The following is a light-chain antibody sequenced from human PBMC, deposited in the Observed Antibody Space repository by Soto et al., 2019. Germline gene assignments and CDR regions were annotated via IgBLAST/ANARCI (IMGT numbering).Light chain of an antibody. V-gene: IGKV3-20*01. CDR3: HQYANSPLT. J-gene: IGKJ4*01. Sequence: EIVLTQSPGTLSLSPGERATLSCRASQSVGNNYLAWYQQKPGQPPRLLIYHASRRATGIPDRFSGSGSGAAFTLSISRLEPEDVGVYYCHQYANSPLTFGGGTRVAIK. CDR1: QSVGNNY. CDR2: HAS.